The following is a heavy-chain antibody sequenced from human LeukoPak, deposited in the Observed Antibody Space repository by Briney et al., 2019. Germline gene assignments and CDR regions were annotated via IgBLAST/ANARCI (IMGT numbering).Heavy chain of an antibody. V-gene: IGHV3-11*04. Sequence: GGSLRLSCAACGFTFSDYYMSWIRQAPGKGLEWVSYISSSGSTIYYADSVKGRFTISRDNAKNSLYLQMNSLRAEDTAVYYCARGAGRGVLWFGELLVRYMDVWGKGTTVTISS. J-gene: IGHJ6*03. CDR3: ARGAGRGVLWFGELLVRYMDV. D-gene: IGHD3-10*01. CDR2: ISSSGSTI. CDR1: GFTFSDYY.